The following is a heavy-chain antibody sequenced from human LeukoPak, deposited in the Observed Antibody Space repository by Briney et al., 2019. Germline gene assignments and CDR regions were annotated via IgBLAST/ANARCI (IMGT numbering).Heavy chain of an antibody. D-gene: IGHD1-14*01. CDR1: GGSISSGSYY. Sequence: SETLSLTCTVSGGSISSGSYYWSWIRQPAGKGLEWIGRIYTSGSTNYNPSLKSRVTISVDTSKNQFSLKLSSVTAADTAVYYCARASITYYYYYYMGVWGKGTTVTVSS. V-gene: IGHV4-61*02. J-gene: IGHJ6*03. CDR3: ARASITYYYYYYMGV. CDR2: IYTSGST.